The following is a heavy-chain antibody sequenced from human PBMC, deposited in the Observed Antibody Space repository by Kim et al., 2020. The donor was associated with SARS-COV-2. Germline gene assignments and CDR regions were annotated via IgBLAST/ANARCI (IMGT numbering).Heavy chain of an antibody. J-gene: IGHJ4*02. CDR3: ARDPGIAAAGLYYFDY. Sequence: GGSLRLSCAASGFTFSDYYMSWIRQAPGKGLEWVSYISSSSSYTNYTDSVKGRFTISRDNAKNSLYLQMNSLRAEDTAVYYCARDPGIAAAGLYYFDYWGQGPLVTVSS. CDR1: GFTFSDYY. V-gene: IGHV3-11*06. D-gene: IGHD6-13*01. CDR2: ISSSSSYT.